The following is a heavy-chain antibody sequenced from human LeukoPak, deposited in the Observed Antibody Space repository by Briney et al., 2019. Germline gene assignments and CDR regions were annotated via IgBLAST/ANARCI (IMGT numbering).Heavy chain of an antibody. Sequence: ASVKVSCKASGYTFTSYYMHWVRQAPGQGLEWMGIINPSGGSTSYAQKFQGRATMTRDTSTSTVYMELSSLRSEDTAVYYCASSAGGGGNSGGLDYWGQGTLVTVSS. CDR2: INPSGGST. J-gene: IGHJ4*02. D-gene: IGHD4-23*01. V-gene: IGHV1-46*01. CDR3: ASSAGGGGNSGGLDY. CDR1: GYTFTSYY.